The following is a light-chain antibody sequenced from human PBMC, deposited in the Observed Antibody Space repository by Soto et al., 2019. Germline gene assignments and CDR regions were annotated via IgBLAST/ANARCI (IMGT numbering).Light chain of an antibody. Sequence: DIQVTQTPATLSAFAGDRVTVTCRASQSVSSWVAWYQEKPGRGPKLLIYGASSRATGIPDRFSGSGSGTDFTLTISSLQPDDFATYYCQHYNSYSEAFGQGTKVDIK. V-gene: IGKV1-5*01. CDR2: GAS. CDR3: QHYNSYSEA. CDR1: QSVSSW. J-gene: IGKJ1*01.